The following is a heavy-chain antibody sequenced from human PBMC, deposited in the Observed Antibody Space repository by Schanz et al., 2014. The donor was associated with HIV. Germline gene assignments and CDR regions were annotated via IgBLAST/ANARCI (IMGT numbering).Heavy chain of an antibody. CDR2: INPSSGGT. V-gene: IGHV1-2*02. Sequence: QVQLVQSGAEVKKPGASVKVSCKASGYTFTNYFIHWVRQAPGQGLEWMGWINPSSGGTNYAQNFQGRVTMTRHTSMTTVYMDLSRVTSDDTAVYYCASAGFDDSSGYPDYWGQGTLVTVSS. CDR3: ASAGFDDSSGYPDY. D-gene: IGHD3-22*01. J-gene: IGHJ4*02. CDR1: GYTFTNYF.